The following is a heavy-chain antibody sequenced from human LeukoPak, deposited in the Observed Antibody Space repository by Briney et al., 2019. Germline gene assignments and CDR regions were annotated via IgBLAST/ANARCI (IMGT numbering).Heavy chain of an antibody. CDR3: ARDYGYSYGSEYYYMDV. CDR1: GYTFTGYY. J-gene: IGHJ6*03. Sequence: ASVKVSCKASGYTFTGYYMHWVRQAPGQGLEWMGRINPNSGGTNYAQKFQGRVTMTRDTSISTAYMELSRLRSDDTAVYYCARDYGYSYGSEYYYMDVWGKGTTVTVSS. D-gene: IGHD5-18*01. CDR2: INPNSGGT. V-gene: IGHV1-2*06.